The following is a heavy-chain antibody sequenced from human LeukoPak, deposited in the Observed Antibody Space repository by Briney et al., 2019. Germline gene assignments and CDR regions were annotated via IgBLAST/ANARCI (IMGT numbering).Heavy chain of an antibody. CDR3: AGGLLEAQGWLQWLGTVYSMDV. D-gene: IGHD5-24*01. CDR1: GFNFSDYY. Sequence: PGGSLRLSCVASGFNFSDYYMNWIRQSPGKGLEWISYMSSRSGIIYYADSVKGRFTISRDNARNSLYLQMNSLRVDDTAVYYCAGGLLEAQGWLQWLGTVYSMDVWGQGTPVTVSS. V-gene: IGHV3-11*01. J-gene: IGHJ6*02. CDR2: MSSRSGII.